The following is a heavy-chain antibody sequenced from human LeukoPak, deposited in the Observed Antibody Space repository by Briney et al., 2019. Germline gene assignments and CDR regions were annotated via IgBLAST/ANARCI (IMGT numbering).Heavy chain of an antibody. Sequence: ASVKVSCKASGYTFTSYYMHWVRQAPGQGREWRGIINPSGGSTSYAQKFQGRVTMTRDMSTSTVYMELSSLRSEDTAVYYCARPARIAVAGAAYDYWGQGTLVTVSS. CDR2: INPSGGST. CDR1: GYTFTSYY. V-gene: IGHV1-46*01. CDR3: ARPARIAVAGAAYDY. D-gene: IGHD6-19*01. J-gene: IGHJ4*02.